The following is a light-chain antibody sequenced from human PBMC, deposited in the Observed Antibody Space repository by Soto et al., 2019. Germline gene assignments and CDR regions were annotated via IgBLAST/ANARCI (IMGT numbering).Light chain of an antibody. CDR1: QSVGSN. CDR2: GAS. CDR3: QQDNDWPLT. V-gene: IGKV3-15*01. Sequence: EIVMTQSPVTLSVSPGGRATLSCRASQSVGSNLAWYQQQPGQAPRLLIYGASTRATDIPVRFSGSGSGTEFTLTVSSLQSEDFAVYYCQQDNDWPLTFGPGTKGDF. J-gene: IGKJ3*01.